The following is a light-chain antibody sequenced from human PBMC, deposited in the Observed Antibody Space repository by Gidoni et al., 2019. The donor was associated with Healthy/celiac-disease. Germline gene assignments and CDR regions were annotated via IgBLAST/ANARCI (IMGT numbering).Light chain of an antibody. CDR2: GAS. V-gene: IGKV3-20*01. CDR3: QQYGSSLYT. CDR1: QSVSSSY. J-gene: IGKJ2*01. Sequence: DIVLTQSPGTLSLSPGERATLSCRASQSVSSSYLAWYQQKPGQDPRRLIYGASSRATGIPDRFSGSGSGTDFTLTISRLEPEDFAVYYCQQYGSSLYTFXXXTKLEIK.